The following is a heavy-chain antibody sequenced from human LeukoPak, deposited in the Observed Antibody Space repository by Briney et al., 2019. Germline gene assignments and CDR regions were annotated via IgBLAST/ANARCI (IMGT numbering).Heavy chain of an antibody. Sequence: GGSLRLSCAASGFTFSSYAMSWVRQAPGKWLEWVSAISGSGGSTYYADSVKGRFTISRDNSKNTLYLQMNSLRAEDTAVYYCGKSTVNPTVDYWGQGTLVTVSS. CDR2: ISGSGGST. CDR3: GKSTVNPTVDY. D-gene: IGHD4-17*01. CDR1: GFTFSSYA. J-gene: IGHJ4*02. V-gene: IGHV3-23*01.